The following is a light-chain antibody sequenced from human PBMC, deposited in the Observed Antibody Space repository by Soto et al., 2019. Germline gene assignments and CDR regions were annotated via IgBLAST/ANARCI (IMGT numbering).Light chain of an antibody. CDR2: NNN. CDR3: AAWDDSLNGRV. CDR1: SSKIGTDT. V-gene: IGLV1-44*01. J-gene: IGLJ2*01. Sequence: QSVLTQPRSASGTPGQRVTISCSGSSSKIGTDTVNWYQQLPGPAPKLLISNNNRRPSGVPDRFSGSKSGTSASLAISGLQSEDEADYYCAAWDDSLNGRVFGGGTKLTVL.